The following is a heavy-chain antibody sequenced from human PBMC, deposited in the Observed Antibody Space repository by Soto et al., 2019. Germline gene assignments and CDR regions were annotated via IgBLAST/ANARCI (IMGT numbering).Heavy chain of an antibody. CDR3: ARASNLECFLYLRDFDNSNVMDV. CDR2: ISAYNGNT. D-gene: IGHD3-3*01. V-gene: IGHV1-18*01. J-gene: IGHJ6*02. CDR1: GYTFTSYG. Sequence: ASVKVSCKASGYTFTSYGISWVRQAPGQGLEWMGWISAYNGNTNYAQKLQGRVTMTTDTSTSTAYMELRSLRSGDTAVYYCARASNLECFLYLRDFDNSNVMDVWGQRTTVTVSS.